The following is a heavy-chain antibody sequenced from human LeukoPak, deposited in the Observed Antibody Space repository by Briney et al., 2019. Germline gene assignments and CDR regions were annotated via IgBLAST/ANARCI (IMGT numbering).Heavy chain of an antibody. CDR1: GYTFSSYG. V-gene: IGHV1-18*01. CDR2: ISGYNGNT. CDR3: ARSSLGTITAGPFDY. D-gene: IGHD5-12*01. Sequence: ASVKVSCKASGYTFSSYGIAWVRQAPGQGLEWMGWISGYNGNTNYAQKLQGRVPMTTDTSTTTAYVELRSLTSDDTALYYCARSSLGTITAGPFDYWGQGTLVTVSS. J-gene: IGHJ4*02.